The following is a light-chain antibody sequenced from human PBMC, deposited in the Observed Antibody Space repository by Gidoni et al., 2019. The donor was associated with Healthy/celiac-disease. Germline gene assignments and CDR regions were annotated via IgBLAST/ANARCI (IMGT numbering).Light chain of an antibody. CDR2: AAS. V-gene: IGKV3-11*01. Sequence: EIVLTQSPATLSLSPGERATLSCRASQSVSSYLAWYQQKPGQAPRLLIYAASNRATGIPARFSGSGSGTDFTLTIRSLEPEDFAVYYCQQRSNWPPYTFGQGTKLEIK. CDR3: QQRSNWPPYT. J-gene: IGKJ2*01. CDR1: QSVSSY.